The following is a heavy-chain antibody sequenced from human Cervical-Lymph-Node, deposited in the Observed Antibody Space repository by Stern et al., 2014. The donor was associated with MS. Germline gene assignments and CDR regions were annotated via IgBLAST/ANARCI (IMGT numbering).Heavy chain of an antibody. CDR2: ISSGGSYI. CDR3: ARGHGGNYRYYFDY. D-gene: IGHD4-23*01. CDR1: GFTFSSYS. Sequence: EVQLVESGGGLVKPGGSLRLSCAASGFTFSSYSMNWVRQAPGKGLEWVASISSGGSYIYYADSLNGRFTLSRDNATHSLSLHINSRIAEDTAVYYCARGHGGNYRYYFDYWGQGTLVTVSS. V-gene: IGHV3-21*01. J-gene: IGHJ4*02.